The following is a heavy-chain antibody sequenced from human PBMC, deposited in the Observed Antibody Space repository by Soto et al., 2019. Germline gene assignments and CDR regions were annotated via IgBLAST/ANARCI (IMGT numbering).Heavy chain of an antibody. CDR3: AKDVEWSLDF. CDR2: INEDGSST. D-gene: IGHD3-3*01. J-gene: IGHJ4*02. V-gene: IGHV3-7*01. CDR1: GFTFKNHW. Sequence: GGSLRLSCAASGFTFKNHWMNWVRQVPGRGMEWVAKINEDGSSTYFADSVRGRFTISRDNAKNALFLQMNSLKVEDTAIYYCAKDVEWSLDFWGRGTPVTVSS.